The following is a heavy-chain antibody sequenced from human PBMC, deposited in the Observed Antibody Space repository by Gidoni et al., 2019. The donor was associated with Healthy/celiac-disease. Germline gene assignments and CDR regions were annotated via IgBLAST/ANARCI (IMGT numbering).Heavy chain of an antibody. CDR2: IFSNDEK. D-gene: IGHD6-19*01. CDR3: ARTSPVAGPYYFDY. Sequence: QVTLKESGPVLVKPTETLTLTCTVSGFSLSNARMGVSWIRQPPGKALEWVAHIFSNDEKSYSTSLKSRLTISKDTSKSQVVLTMTNMDPVDTATYYCARTSPVAGPYYFDYWGQGTLVTVSS. CDR1: GFSLSNARMG. V-gene: IGHV2-26*01. J-gene: IGHJ4*02.